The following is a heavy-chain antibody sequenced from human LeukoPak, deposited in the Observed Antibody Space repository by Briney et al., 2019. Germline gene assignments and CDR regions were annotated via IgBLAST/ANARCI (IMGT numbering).Heavy chain of an antibody. J-gene: IGHJ4*02. CDR3: VRHGGFSSPAAV. CDR2: ISYSGST. D-gene: IGHD6-13*01. Sequence: PSETLSLTCTVSGGSINGYYWSWIRQPPGKGLEWIGYISYSGSTSYNPSLENRVAISVDTSKNQFSLKLSSVTAADTAVYYCVRHGGFSSPAAVWGQGTLVTVSS. V-gene: IGHV4-59*08. CDR1: GGSINGYY.